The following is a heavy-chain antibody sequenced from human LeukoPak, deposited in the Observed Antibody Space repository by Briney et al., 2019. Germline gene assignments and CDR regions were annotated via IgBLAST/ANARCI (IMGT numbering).Heavy chain of an antibody. CDR2: IYSGGAT. J-gene: IGHJ5*02. CDR3: ARRITMVRGFDP. Sequence: GGSLRLSCAASGFTVSSNYMNWVRQAPGQGLEWVSVIYSGGATYYADSVKGRFTISRDDSKNTLFLQMNSLRVEDTAVYYCARRITMVRGFDPWGQGTLVTVPS. CDR1: GFTVSSNY. D-gene: IGHD3-10*01. V-gene: IGHV3-53*01.